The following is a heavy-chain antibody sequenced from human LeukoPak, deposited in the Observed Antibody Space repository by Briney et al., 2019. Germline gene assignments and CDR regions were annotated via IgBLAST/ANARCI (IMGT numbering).Heavy chain of an antibody. CDR3: ARDPLWFGELSDIFDY. J-gene: IGHJ4*02. CDR1: GYTFTSYA. D-gene: IGHD3-10*01. CDR2: INAGNGNT. V-gene: IGHV1-3*01. Sequence: ASVKVSCKASGYTFTSYAMHWVRQAPGQRLKWMGWINAGNGNTKYSQKFQGRVTITRDTSASTAYMELSSLRSEDTAVYYCARDPLWFGELSDIFDYWGQGTLVTVSS.